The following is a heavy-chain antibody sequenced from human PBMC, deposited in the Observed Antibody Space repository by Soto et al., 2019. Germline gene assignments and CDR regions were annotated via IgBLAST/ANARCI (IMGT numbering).Heavy chain of an antibody. CDR1: GFTFSSYG. D-gene: IGHD1-26*01. CDR3: ARLRWEHHSDYYYHHGMDV. J-gene: IGHJ6*02. CDR2: IKQDGSEK. Sequence: GGSLRLSCAASGFTFSSYGMHWVRQAPGKGLEWVANIKQDGSEKYYVDSVKGRFTISRDNAKNSLYLQMNSLRAEDTAVYYCARLRWEHHSDYYYHHGMDVWGQGTTVTVSS. V-gene: IGHV3-7*05.